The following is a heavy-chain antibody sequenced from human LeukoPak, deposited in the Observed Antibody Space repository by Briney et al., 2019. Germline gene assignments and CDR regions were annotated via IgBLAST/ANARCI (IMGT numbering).Heavy chain of an antibody. V-gene: IGHV3-7*01. D-gene: IGHD3-10*01. CDR3: ARDRGFGQADV. J-gene: IGHJ6*04. Sequence: GFLTLSCAASGFTFSGYWMSWLRQAPGKGLEWVANIKQDGGEKNYVDSVKGRFTISRDNAKNSLYLQMNSLRAEDTAVYYCARDRGFGQADVWGKGTTVTVSS. CDR2: IKQDGGEK. CDR1: GFTFSGYW.